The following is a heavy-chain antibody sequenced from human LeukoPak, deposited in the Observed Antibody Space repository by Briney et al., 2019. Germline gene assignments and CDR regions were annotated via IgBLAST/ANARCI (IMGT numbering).Heavy chain of an antibody. D-gene: IGHD5-18*01. V-gene: IGHV4-39*07. J-gene: IGHJ4*02. CDR2: IHSSGNS. CDR3: ARVPRGDTAMADY. Sequence: SETLSLTCTVSGGSISGTDLYWGWIRQLPGKGLEWIGNIHSSGNSFCNPSLKSRVTISVDTSKNQFSLKLSSVTAADTAVYYCARVPRGDTAMADYWGQGTLVTVSS. CDR1: GGSISGTDLY.